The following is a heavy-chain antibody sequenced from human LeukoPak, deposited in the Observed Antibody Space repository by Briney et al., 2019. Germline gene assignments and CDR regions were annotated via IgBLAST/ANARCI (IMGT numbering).Heavy chain of an antibody. J-gene: IGHJ4*02. CDR2: INPSGGST. V-gene: IGHV1-46*04. CDR1: GYTFTSYY. Sequence: GSVTVSCKASGYTFTSYYMHWVRQAPGKGLEWMGLINPSGGSTNYAQRLKGGVTITRDTSTITVYMELSSLRSEDTAVYYCARDYPQYCSSTSCYGSSFDYWGQGTLVTVSS. CDR3: ARDYPQYCSSTSCYGSSFDY. D-gene: IGHD2-2*01.